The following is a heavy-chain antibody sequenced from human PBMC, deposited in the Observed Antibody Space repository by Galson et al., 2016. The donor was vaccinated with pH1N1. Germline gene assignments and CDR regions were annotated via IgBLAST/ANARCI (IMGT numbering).Heavy chain of an antibody. CDR1: GYTFTREY. CDR3: IRDLGRLRDY. CDR2: IDPSNGGT. Sequence: SVKVSCAASGYTFTREYIHWVRQAPGQGLEWMGVIDPSNGGTTYSQNFQGLVTMTRDTSTNTVYMELSGLKSEDTAVYFCIRDLGRLRDYWGQGTLVTVSS. D-gene: IGHD7-27*01. J-gene: IGHJ4*02. V-gene: IGHV1-46*01.